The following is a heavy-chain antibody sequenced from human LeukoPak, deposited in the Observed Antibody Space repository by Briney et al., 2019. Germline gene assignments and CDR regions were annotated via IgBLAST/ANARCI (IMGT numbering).Heavy chain of an antibody. CDR3: GGAYYVVGGYPFAF. CDR2: ISSSGSTI. CDR1: RFTFSSYE. J-gene: IGHJ4*02. V-gene: IGHV3-48*03. Sequence: QPGGSLRLSCAASRFTFSSYEMNWVRRAPGKGLEWISHISSSGSTIFYADSVKGRFTISRDNAKNSLYLQMNSLRVEDTAVYYCGGAYYVVGGYPFAFWGQESLVSVPS. D-gene: IGHD3-16*01.